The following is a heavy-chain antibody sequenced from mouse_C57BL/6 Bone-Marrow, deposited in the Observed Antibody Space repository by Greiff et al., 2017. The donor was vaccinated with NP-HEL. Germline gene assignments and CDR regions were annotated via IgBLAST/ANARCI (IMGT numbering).Heavy chain of an antibody. V-gene: IGHV1-59*01. CDR3: ARPSYYGSSTWYFDV. J-gene: IGHJ1*03. CDR2: IDPSDSYT. D-gene: IGHD1-1*01. CDR1: GYTFTSYW. Sequence: QVQLKQPGAELVKPGASVKLSCKASGYTFTSYWMHWVKQRPGQGLEWIGVIDPSDSYTNYNQKFKGKATLTVDTSSSTAYMQLSSLTSEDSAVYYCARPSYYGSSTWYFDVWGTGTTVTVSS.